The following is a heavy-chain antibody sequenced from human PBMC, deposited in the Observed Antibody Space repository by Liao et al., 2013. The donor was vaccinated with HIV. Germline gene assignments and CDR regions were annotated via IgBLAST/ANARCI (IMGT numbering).Heavy chain of an antibody. V-gene: IGHV4-59*10. Sequence: QVQLQQWGAGLLKPSETLSLTCAVYGGSFSGYSWSWIRQPAGMGLEWIGRIYSSETTSYNPSLKSRVTMSLDTSKNQFSLRLTSVTATDSAVYYCARDSGHERSKPLYYFIDVWGKGTTVTVSS. J-gene: IGHJ6*03. CDR2: IYSSETT. CDR1: GGSFSGYS. CDR3: ARDSGHERSKPLYYFIDV. D-gene: IGHD3-10*01.